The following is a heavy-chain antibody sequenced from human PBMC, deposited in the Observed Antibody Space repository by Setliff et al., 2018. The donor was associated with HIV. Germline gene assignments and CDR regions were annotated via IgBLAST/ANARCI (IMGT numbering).Heavy chain of an antibody. Sequence: GASVKVSCKASGYTFTGYYMHWVRQAPGQGLEWMGCINLNTGNTNYAQKFQGRVIVTRDTSINTAYVELGSLRLDDTAVYFCARGRTYDSSGYIGNWFDPWGQGTLVTVSS. CDR2: INLNTGNT. V-gene: IGHV1-2*02. CDR3: ARGRTYDSSGYIGNWFDP. J-gene: IGHJ5*02. CDR1: GYTFTGYY. D-gene: IGHD3-22*01.